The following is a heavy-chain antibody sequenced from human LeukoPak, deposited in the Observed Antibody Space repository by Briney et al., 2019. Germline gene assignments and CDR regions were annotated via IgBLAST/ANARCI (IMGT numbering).Heavy chain of an antibody. D-gene: IGHD2-2*01. CDR1: GFTVSSNY. J-gene: IGHJ4*02. CDR2: ISGSGGST. Sequence: GGSLRLSCAASGFTVSSNYMSWVRQAPGKGLEWVSAISGSGGSTYYADSVKGRFTISRDNSKNTLYLQMNSLRAEDTAVYYCAKDHGGSVVVVPAADYWGQGTLVTVSS. CDR3: AKDHGGSVVVVPAADY. V-gene: IGHV3-23*01.